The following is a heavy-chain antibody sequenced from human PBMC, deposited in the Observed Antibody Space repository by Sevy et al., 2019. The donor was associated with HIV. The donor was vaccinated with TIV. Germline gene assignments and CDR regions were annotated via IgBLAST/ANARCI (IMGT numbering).Heavy chain of an antibody. CDR2: SRNKANSYTT. V-gene: IGHV3-72*01. Sequence: GGSLRLSCAASGFTFSSYAMSWVRQAPGKGLEWVGRSRNKANSYTTEYAASVIGRFTISRDDSKNSLYLQISSLKTEDTAVYYCARGILVDPYYFDSWGQGTLVTVSS. D-gene: IGHD1-26*01. CDR1: GFTFSSYA. J-gene: IGHJ4*02. CDR3: ARGILVDPYYFDS.